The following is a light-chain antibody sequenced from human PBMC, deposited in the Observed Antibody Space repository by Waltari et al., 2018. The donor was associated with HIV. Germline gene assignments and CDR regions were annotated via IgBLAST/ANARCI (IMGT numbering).Light chain of an antibody. CDR3: QVWDSTNHHVV. V-gene: IGLV3-21*04. Sequence: SYVLTQPPSVSVAPGAAATISCGGWNIASNSVHWYRQHPGQAPVLVIRFNSDRPSGIPDRFSGSTSGNTATLTISRVEVGDEADYYCQVWDSTNHHVVFGGGTELTVL. CDR2: FNS. J-gene: IGLJ3*02. CDR1: NIASNS.